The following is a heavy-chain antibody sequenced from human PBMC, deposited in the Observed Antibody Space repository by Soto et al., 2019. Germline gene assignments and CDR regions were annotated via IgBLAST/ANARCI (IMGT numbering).Heavy chain of an antibody. V-gene: IGHV1-18*04. Sequence: QVQLVQSGAEVKKPGASVKVSCKASGYTFTSYGISWVRQAPGQGLAWMGWISAYNGNTNYAQKLRGRVTMTTDTCTSTAYMGMRSLRSDDAAVYYCASGVNDYGGSSGYWGQGTLVTVSS. D-gene: IGHD4-17*01. CDR1: GYTFTSYG. CDR3: ASGVNDYGGSSGY. CDR2: ISAYNGNT. J-gene: IGHJ4*02.